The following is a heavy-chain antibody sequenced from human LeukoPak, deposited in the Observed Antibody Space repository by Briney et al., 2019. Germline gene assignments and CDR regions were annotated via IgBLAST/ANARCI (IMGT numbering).Heavy chain of an antibody. Sequence: GGSLRLSCAASGFTFSRYTMNWDRQAPGKGLEWVSSISSSSAYMYYADSVKGRFTISRDNPKDSLYLQMNSLRAEDTAVYYCARRNWDYFDAFDIWGQGTVVTVSS. J-gene: IGHJ3*02. CDR3: ARRNWDYFDAFDI. CDR1: GFTFSRYT. V-gene: IGHV3-21*01. CDR2: ISSSSAYM. D-gene: IGHD1-7*01.